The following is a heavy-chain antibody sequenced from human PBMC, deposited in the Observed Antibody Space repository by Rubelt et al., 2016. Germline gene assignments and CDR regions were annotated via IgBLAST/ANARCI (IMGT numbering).Heavy chain of an antibody. CDR3: ARHTRGSGSQAHDC. D-gene: IGHD3-10*01. V-gene: IGHV4-59*01. CDR2: IPYSGTT. Sequence: QEPLQESGPGLVKPSETLSLTCTVSDASISSYYWSWIRQPPGKGLEWIGYIPYSGTTNYNPSLKSRVTISVDTSKNQFHLNVSSVTAADTAVYYCARHTRGSGSQAHDCWGQGMLVTVSS. J-gene: IGHJ4*02. CDR1: DASISSYY.